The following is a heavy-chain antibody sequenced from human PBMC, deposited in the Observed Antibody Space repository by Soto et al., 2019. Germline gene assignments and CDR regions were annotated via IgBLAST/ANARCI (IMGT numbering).Heavy chain of an antibody. J-gene: IGHJ3*02. CDR1: GYTFTSYA. D-gene: IGHD7-27*01. Sequence: ASVKVSCKASGYTFTSYAMHWVRQAPGQRLEWMGWINAGNGNTKYSQKFQGRVTITRDTSASTAYMELSSLRSEDTAVYYCARASGSVGAFDIWGQGTMVTVSS. CDR2: INAGNGNT. CDR3: ARASGSVGAFDI. V-gene: IGHV1-3*01.